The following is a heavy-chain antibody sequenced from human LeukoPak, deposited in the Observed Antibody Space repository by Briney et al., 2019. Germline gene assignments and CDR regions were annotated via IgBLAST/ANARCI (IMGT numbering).Heavy chain of an antibody. Sequence: GASVKVSCKASGGTFSSYAISWVRQAPGQGLEWMGGIIPIFGTANYAQKFQGRVTITADESTSTAYMELSSLRSEDTAVYYCARAPKNYDILTGYYYYYMDVWGKGTTVTVSS. CDR3: ARAPKNYDILTGYYYYYMDV. V-gene: IGHV1-69*13. D-gene: IGHD3-9*01. CDR1: GGTFSSYA. CDR2: IIPIFGTA. J-gene: IGHJ6*03.